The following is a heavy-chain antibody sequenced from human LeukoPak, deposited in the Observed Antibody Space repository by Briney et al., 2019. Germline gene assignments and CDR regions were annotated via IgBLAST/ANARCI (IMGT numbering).Heavy chain of an antibody. J-gene: IGHJ5*02. V-gene: IGHV3-74*01. CDR3: ARALHSSSTSCYIPNWFDP. CDR1: GFTVSSYW. CDR2: INSDGSST. Sequence: PGGSRRLSCAAAGFTVSSYWMHWVRQAPWKGLVWVSRINSDGSSTSYADSVKGRFTISRDNAKNTLYLKMNSLRDADTAVYYCARALHSSSTSCYIPNWFDPWGQGTLVTVSS. D-gene: IGHD2-2*02.